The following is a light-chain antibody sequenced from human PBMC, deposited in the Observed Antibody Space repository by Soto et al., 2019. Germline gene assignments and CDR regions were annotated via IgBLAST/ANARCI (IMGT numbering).Light chain of an antibody. CDR2: LGS. V-gene: IGKV2-28*01. J-gene: IGKJ2*01. CDR3: MQALQTPPYT. CDR1: RSLLHSNGHNY. Sequence: EIVMTQSPLSRPVTLGESASISCRSSRSLLHSNGHNYLDWYLQKPGQSPQLLIYLGSNRAFGVPDRFSGSGSGSDFTLKISRVEAEDVGVYYCMQALQTPPYTFGQGTKLEIK.